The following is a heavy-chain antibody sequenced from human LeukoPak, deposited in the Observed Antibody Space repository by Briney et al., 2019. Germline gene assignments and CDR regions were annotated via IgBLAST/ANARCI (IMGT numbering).Heavy chain of an antibody. CDR1: GYSISSGYY. V-gene: IGHV4-38-2*02. D-gene: IGHD5-24*01. J-gene: IGHJ4*02. CDR2: IYYSGST. Sequence: SETLSLTCTVSGYSISSGYYWGWIRQPPGKGLEWIGYIYYSGSTNYNPSLKSRVTISVDTSKNQFSLKLSSVTAADTAVYYCASQRWLQPFDYWGQGTLVTVSS. CDR3: ASQRWLQPFDY.